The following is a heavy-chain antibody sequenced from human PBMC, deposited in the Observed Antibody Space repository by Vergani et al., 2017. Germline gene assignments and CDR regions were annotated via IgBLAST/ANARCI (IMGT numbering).Heavy chain of an antibody. Sequence: EVQLLESGGSLKQPGGSVRLSCAASGFTFSTYAMHWVRQAPGKGLEWVSALTGGGGSTYYADSFKGRFIISRDNSRDTLYLQMNSLRPEDTATYYGVKDAGSYEIFFDSWGQGTLVTVSS. V-gene: IGHV3-23*01. J-gene: IGHJ4*02. CDR1: GFTFSTYA. CDR3: VKDAGSYEIFFDS. CDR2: LTGGGGST. D-gene: IGHD1-26*01.